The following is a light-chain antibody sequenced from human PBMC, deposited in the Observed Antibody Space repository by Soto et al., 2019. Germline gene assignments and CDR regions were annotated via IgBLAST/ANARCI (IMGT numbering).Light chain of an antibody. J-gene: IGKJ1*01. CDR1: QNINNY. Sequence: DIQMTQSPSSLSASVGDRVTITFRASQNINNYLNWYQQKPGKAPKLMIYAASTLQRGVPSRFSGNGSGTDFTLTISSLQPEDFATYYCQQSYSSPRTFGQGTKVEIK. CDR3: QQSYSSPRT. CDR2: AAS. V-gene: IGKV1-39*01.